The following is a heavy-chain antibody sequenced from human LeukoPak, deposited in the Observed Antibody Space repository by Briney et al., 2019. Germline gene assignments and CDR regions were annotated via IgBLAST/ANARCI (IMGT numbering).Heavy chain of an antibody. CDR2: IFHSSGGT. V-gene: IGHV4-4*02. D-gene: IGHD5-18*01. CDR3: ARVAYSYGLDY. CDR1: GVSISSSRW. J-gene: IGHJ4*02. Sequence: PSETLSLTCDVSGVSISSSRWWSWVRQPPGKGLEWIGEIFHSSGGTNYNPSLKSRVTISVDTSKNQFSLKLSSVTAADTAVYYCARVAYSYGLDYWGQGTLVTVSS.